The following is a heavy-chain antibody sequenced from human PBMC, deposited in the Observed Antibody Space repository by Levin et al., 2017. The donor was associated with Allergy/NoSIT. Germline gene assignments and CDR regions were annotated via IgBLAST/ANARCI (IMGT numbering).Heavy chain of an antibody. CDR1: GFTFSSHG. V-gene: IGHV3-30*18. D-gene: IGHD3-10*01. CDR2: ISYDGSKK. J-gene: IGHJ6*03. CDR3: AKDYEWLGDRYMDV. Sequence: PGGSLRLSCAAAGFTFSSHGMHWVRQVPGKGLEWVAAISYDGSKKYFIDSVKGRFTISRDNSKNTVYLQMNSLRADDTAVYYCAKDYEWLGDRYMDVWGKGTTVTV.